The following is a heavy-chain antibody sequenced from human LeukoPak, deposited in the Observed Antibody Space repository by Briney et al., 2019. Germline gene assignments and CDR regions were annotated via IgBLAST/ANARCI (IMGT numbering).Heavy chain of an antibody. CDR2: IKQDGSEK. J-gene: IGHJ4*02. CDR3: ATSRSLDY. V-gene: IGHV3-7*01. Sequence: GGSLRLSCAASGFTFTRHWMSWVRQAPGKGLEWVANIKQDGSEKYYVDSVKGRFTISRDNAKNSLYLQMNSLRVEDTAVYYCATSRSLDYWDQGTLVTVSS. CDR1: GFTFTRHW.